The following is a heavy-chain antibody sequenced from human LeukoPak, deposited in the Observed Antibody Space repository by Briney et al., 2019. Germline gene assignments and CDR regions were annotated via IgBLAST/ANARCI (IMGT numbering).Heavy chain of an antibody. CDR1: AGTFSIYA. V-gene: IGHV1-69*13. Sequence: GASVTVSFTASAGTFSIYAISWVRQAPGQGLEWMGGIIPIFGTANYAQKFQGRVTITADESTSTAYMELSSLRSEDTAVYYCARAAASGSVYWGQGTLVTVSS. CDR2: IIPIFGTA. CDR3: ARAAASGSVY. D-gene: IGHD5-12*01. J-gene: IGHJ4*02.